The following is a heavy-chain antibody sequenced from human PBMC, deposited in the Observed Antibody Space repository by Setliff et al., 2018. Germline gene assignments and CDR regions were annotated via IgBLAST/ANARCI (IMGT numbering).Heavy chain of an antibody. D-gene: IGHD3-10*01. CDR2: INSDGSST. CDR1: GFTFSSYW. J-gene: IGHJ2*01. V-gene: IGHV3-74*01. CDR3: ARPYYGPGTPNWYFDL. Sequence: PGGSLRLSCAASGFTFSSYWMHWVRQAPGKGLVWVSRINSDGSSTSYADSVKGRFTISRDNAKNTLYLQMNSLRAEDTAVYYCARPYYGPGTPNWYFDLWGRGTLVTVSS.